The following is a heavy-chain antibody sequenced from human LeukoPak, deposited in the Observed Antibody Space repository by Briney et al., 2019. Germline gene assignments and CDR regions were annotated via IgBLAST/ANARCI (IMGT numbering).Heavy chain of an antibody. D-gene: IGHD6-19*01. CDR2: IDYSGNT. Sequence: SETLSLTCTVSDGSISSYYWSWMRQPPGKGLEWSGNIDYSGNTIYNPALKSRVTMSVDTSKNQFSLYLTSATAADTAVYYCAREGKLTGYFGGLGFNYWGQGILVTVSS. V-gene: IGHV4-59*01. CDR1: DGSISSYY. J-gene: IGHJ4*02. CDR3: AREGKLTGYFGGLGFNY.